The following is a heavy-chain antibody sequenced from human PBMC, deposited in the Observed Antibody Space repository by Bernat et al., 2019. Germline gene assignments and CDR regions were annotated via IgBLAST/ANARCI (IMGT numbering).Heavy chain of an antibody. CDR1: GGSISSSSYY. CDR2: IYYSGST. Sequence: QLQLQESGPGLVKPSETLSLTYTVSGGSISSSSYYWGWIRQPPGKGLEWIGSIYYSGSTYYNPSLKSRVTISVDTSKNQFSLKLSSVTAADTAVYYCARSVSSSWMYYFDYWGQGTLVTVSS. CDR3: ARSVSSSWMYYFDY. V-gene: IGHV4-39*01. D-gene: IGHD6-13*01. J-gene: IGHJ4*02.